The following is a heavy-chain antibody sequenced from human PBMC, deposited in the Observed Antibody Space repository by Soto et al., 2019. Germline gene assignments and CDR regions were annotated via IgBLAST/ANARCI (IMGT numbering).Heavy chain of an antibody. Sequence: SETMSLTSSVAGGSSSSYDWSWIRQPPGKGLEWIGYIYYSGSTNYNPSLKSRVTISVDTSKNQFSLKLSSVTAADTAVYYCASLVTTLSWFDPWGQGTLVTVSS. CDR1: GGSSSSYD. CDR3: ASLVTTLSWFDP. J-gene: IGHJ5*02. CDR2: IYYSGST. D-gene: IGHD4-17*01. V-gene: IGHV4-59*01.